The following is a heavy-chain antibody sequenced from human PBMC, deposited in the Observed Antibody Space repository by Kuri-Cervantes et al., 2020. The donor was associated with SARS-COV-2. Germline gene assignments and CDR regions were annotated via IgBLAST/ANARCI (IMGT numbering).Heavy chain of an antibody. CDR2: ISAYNGNT. Sequence: ASVKVSCKASGYTFTSYGISWVRQAPGQGLEWMGWISAYNGNTNYAQKLQGRVTMTTDTSTSTAYMELSSLTSEDTAVYYCARGHHLSNWFDPWGQGTLVTVSS. J-gene: IGHJ5*02. V-gene: IGHV1-18*01. CDR1: GYTFTSYG. CDR3: ARGHHLSNWFDP.